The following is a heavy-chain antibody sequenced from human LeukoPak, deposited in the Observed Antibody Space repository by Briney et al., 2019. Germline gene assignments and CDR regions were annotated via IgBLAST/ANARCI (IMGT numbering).Heavy chain of an antibody. J-gene: IGHJ6*03. CDR2: IYTSGST. CDR1: GGSISSGSYY. D-gene: IGHD6-13*01. V-gene: IGHV4-61*02. Sequence: PSQTLSLTCTVSGGSISSGSYYWSWIRQPAGKGLEWIGRIYTSGSTNYNPSLKSRVTISVDTSKSQFSLKLSSVTAADTAVYYCARAGSSWGNYYYYYYMDVWGKGTTVTVSS. CDR3: ARAGSSWGNYYYYYYMDV.